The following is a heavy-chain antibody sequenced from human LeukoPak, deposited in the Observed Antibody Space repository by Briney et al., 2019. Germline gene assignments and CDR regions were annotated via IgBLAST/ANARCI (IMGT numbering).Heavy chain of an antibody. CDR3: ARGASGSYNY. V-gene: IGHV4-39*07. CDR2: IYYSGST. Sequence: SETLSLTCTVSGGSISSSSYYWGWIRQPPGKGLEWIGSIYYSGSTYYNPSLKSRVSISVDTSKNQFSLKLSSVTAADTAVYYCARGASGSYNYWGQGTLVTVSS. J-gene: IGHJ4*02. CDR1: GGSISSSSYY. D-gene: IGHD1-26*01.